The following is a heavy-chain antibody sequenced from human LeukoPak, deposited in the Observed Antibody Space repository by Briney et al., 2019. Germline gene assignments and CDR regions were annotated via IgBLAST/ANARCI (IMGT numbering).Heavy chain of an antibody. V-gene: IGHV3-30*02. CDR2: IRYDGSNK. J-gene: IGHJ6*03. CDR1: GFTFSSYA. CDR3: AKDFVRPLYRSAHYYYYMDV. Sequence: PGGSLRLSCAASGFTFSSYAMHWVRQAPGKGLEWVAFIRYDGSNKYYADSVKGRFTISRDNSKNTLYLQMNSLRAEDTAVYYCAKDFVRPLYRSAHYYYYMDVWGKGTTVTVSS. D-gene: IGHD4-11*01.